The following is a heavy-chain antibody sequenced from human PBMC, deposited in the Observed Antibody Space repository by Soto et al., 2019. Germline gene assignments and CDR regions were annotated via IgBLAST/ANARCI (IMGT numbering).Heavy chain of an antibody. D-gene: IGHD2-15*01. CDR2: IIPIFGTA. J-gene: IGHJ5*02. CDR1: GGTFSSYA. CDR3: ASAPYCSGGSCYPNNWFDP. V-gene: IGHV1-69*13. Sequence: ASVKVSCKASGGTFSSYAISWVRQAPGQGLEWMGGIIPIFGTANYAQKFQGRVTITADESTSTAYMELSSLRSEDTAVYYCASAPYCSGGSCYPNNWFDPWGQGTLVTVS.